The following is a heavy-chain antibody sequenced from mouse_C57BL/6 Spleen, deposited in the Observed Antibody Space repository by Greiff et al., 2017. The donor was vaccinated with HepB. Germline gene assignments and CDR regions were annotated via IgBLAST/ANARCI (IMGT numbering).Heavy chain of an antibody. V-gene: IGHV1-80*01. CDR1: GYAFSSYW. CDR2: IYPGDGDT. CDR3: ASNYAMDY. J-gene: IGHJ4*01. Sequence: VQLQQSGAELVKPGASVKISCKASGYAFSSYWMNWVKQRPGKGLEWIGQIYPGDGDTNYNGKFKGKATLTADKSSRPAYMQLSSLTSEDAAVYFCASNYAMDYWSQGTSVTVSS.